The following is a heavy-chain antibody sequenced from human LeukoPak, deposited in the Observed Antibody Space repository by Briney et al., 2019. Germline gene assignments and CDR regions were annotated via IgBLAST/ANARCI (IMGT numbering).Heavy chain of an antibody. Sequence: GGSLRLSCVAPGFTFSAYWMSWVRQAPGKGLEHMASIKQDGSETYYVDSVKGRFTISRDNAKDSLDLQMNNLRAEDTAVYYCAALIIGRPFDYWGQGTLVIVSS. CDR3: AALIIGRPFDY. J-gene: IGHJ4*02. CDR1: GFTFSAYW. D-gene: IGHD1-26*01. CDR2: IKQDGSET. V-gene: IGHV3-7*03.